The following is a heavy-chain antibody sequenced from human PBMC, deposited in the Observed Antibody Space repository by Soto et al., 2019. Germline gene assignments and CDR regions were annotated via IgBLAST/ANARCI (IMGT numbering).Heavy chain of an antibody. V-gene: IGHV4-59*01. D-gene: IGHD2-2*01. J-gene: IGHJ3*02. CDR2: IYYSGST. CDR3: ARTCSSTSCYGAFDI. Sequence: SETLSLTCTVSGGSISSYYWSWIRPPPGKGLEWIGYIYYSGSTNYNPSLKSRVTISVDTSKNQFSLKLSSVTAADTAVYYCARTCSSTSCYGAFDIWGQGTMVTVSS. CDR1: GGSISSYY.